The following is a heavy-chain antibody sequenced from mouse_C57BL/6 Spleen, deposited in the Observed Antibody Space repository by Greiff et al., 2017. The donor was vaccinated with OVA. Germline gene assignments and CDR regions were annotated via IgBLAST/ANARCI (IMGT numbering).Heavy chain of an antibody. J-gene: IGHJ4*01. Sequence: EVKLMESEGGLLQPGSSMKLSCTPSGFTFIDYYLAWVRQFPEKGLEWVANINYDGSSPYYLDSLKSRFIISRDNAKNILYLQMSSLKSEDTATYYCARDGYDVDYAMDYWGQGTSVTVSS. D-gene: IGHD2-14*01. CDR3: ARDGYDVDYAMDY. CDR2: INYDGSSP. CDR1: GFTFIDYY. V-gene: IGHV5-16*01.